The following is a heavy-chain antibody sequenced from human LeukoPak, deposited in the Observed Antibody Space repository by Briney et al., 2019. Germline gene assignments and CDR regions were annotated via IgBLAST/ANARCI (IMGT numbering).Heavy chain of an antibody. V-gene: IGHV4-39*01. CDR2: IYYSGST. J-gene: IGHJ4*02. CDR1: GGSISSSSYY. Sequence: SETLSLTCTVSGGSISSSSYYWGWIRQPPGKGLEWIGSIYYSGSTYYNPSLKSRVTISVDTSKNQLSLKLSSVTAADTAVYYCARGAGYSSSWYFDYWGQGTLVTVSS. CDR3: ARGAGYSSSWYFDY. D-gene: IGHD6-13*01.